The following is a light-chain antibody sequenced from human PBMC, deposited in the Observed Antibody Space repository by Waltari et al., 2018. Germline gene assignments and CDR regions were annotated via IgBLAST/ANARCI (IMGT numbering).Light chain of an antibody. CDR3: QQYNSMGT. CDR2: KAS. J-gene: IGKJ1*01. CDR1: QSISSW. V-gene: IGKV1-5*03. Sequence: DIQMTQSPSTLSASVGDRVTITCRASQSISSWLAWNQKKPGKAPKLLIYKASSLESGVPSRFSGSGSGTEFTLTISSLQPDDFATYYSQQYNSMGTFGQGTKVEIK.